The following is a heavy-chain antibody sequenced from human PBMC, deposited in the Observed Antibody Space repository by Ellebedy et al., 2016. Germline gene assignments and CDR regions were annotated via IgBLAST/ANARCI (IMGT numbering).Heavy chain of an antibody. CDR2: IWYDGSNK. CDR3: ARGGDIVVVPAAIQASPFDY. V-gene: IGHV3-33*01. Sequence: GESLKISXAASGFTFSSYGMHWVRQAPGKGLEWVAVIWYDGSNKYYADSVKGRFTISRDNSKNTLYLQMNSLRAEDTAVYYCARGGDIVVVPAAIQASPFDYWGQGTLVTVSS. CDR1: GFTFSSYG. J-gene: IGHJ4*02. D-gene: IGHD2-2*02.